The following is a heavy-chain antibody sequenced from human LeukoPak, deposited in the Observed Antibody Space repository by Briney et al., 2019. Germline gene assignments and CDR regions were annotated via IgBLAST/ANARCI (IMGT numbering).Heavy chain of an antibody. CDR3: AKGSYYDSSGSFYFDY. CDR1: GFTFSSYA. CDR2: ISGSGDNT. Sequence: GGSLRLSCAASGFTFSSYAMSWVRQAPGKGLEWGSGISGSGDNTYYADSVKGRFTISRDNSKNTLYVQVNGLGTEDTAAYYCAKGSYYDSSGSFYFDYWGQGTLVTVSS. V-gene: IGHV3-23*01. D-gene: IGHD3-22*01. J-gene: IGHJ4*02.